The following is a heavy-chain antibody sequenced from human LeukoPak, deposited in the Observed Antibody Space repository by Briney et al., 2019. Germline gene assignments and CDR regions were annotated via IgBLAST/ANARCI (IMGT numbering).Heavy chain of an antibody. D-gene: IGHD1-26*01. CDR2: ISGSGGGT. J-gene: IGHJ4*02. CDR3: AKDLGRYRNNYFDY. CDR1: GFTFNSYA. V-gene: IGHV3-23*01. Sequence: QPGGSLRPSCAASGFTFNSYAMSWVRQAPEKGLEWVATISGSGGGTYYADSVKGRFTISRDDSKNTLYLQMNSLRAEDTAVYYCAKDLGRYRNNYFDYWGQGTLVTVSS.